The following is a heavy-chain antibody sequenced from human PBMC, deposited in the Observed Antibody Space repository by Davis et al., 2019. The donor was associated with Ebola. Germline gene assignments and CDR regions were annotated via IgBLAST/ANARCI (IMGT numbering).Heavy chain of an antibody. J-gene: IGHJ4*02. CDR3: ARVITSQNIVIVDYFDY. CDR1: GFTFSSYA. D-gene: IGHD2/OR15-2a*01. V-gene: IGHV3-23*01. Sequence: GESLKISCAASGFTFSSYAMSWVRQAPGKGLEWVSAIRDSGGRIYYADSVKGRFTISRDNAKNSLYLQMNSLRAEDTAVYYCARVITSQNIVIVDYFDYWGQGTLVTVSS. CDR2: IRDSGGRI.